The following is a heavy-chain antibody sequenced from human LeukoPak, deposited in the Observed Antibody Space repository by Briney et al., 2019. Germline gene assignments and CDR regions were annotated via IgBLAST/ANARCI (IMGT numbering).Heavy chain of an antibody. CDR1: GFTFSSYA. CDR2: ISGSGGST. D-gene: IGHD6-19*01. CDR3: AKGYSSGWFLNWFDP. J-gene: IGHJ5*02. V-gene: IGHV3-23*01. Sequence: PGGSLRLSCAASGFTFSSYAMSWVRQAPGKGLEWVSAISGSGGSTYYADSVKGRFTISRDNSKNTLYLQMNSLRAEDTAVYYCAKGYSSGWFLNWFDPWGQGTLVTVSS.